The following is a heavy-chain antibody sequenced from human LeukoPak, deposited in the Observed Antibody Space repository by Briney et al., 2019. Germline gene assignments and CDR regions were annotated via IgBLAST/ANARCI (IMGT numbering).Heavy chain of an antibody. CDR3: ARGSHGGNPWDYGMDV. CDR2: ISYDGSNK. D-gene: IGHD4-23*01. J-gene: IGHJ6*02. V-gene: IGHV3-30*03. CDR1: GFTFSSYG. Sequence: GGSLRLSCAASGFTFSSYGMHWVRQAPGKGLEWVAVISYDGSNKYYADSVKGRFTISRDNSKNTLYLQMNSLRAEDTAVYYCARGSHGGNPWDYGMDVWGQGTRVTVSS.